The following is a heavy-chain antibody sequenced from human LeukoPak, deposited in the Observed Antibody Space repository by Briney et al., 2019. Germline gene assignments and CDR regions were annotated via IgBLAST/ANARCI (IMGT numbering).Heavy chain of an antibody. CDR2: IYTSGST. D-gene: IGHD6-19*01. CDR3: ARTDSSGWYFGTFDP. J-gene: IGHJ5*02. Sequence: SETLSLTCTVSGYSISSGYYWGWIRQPPGKGLEWIGSIYTSGSTNYNPSLKSRVTMSVDTSKNQFSLKLSSVTAADTAVYYCARTDSSGWYFGTFDPWGQGTLVTVSS. V-gene: IGHV4-38-2*02. CDR1: GYSISSGYY.